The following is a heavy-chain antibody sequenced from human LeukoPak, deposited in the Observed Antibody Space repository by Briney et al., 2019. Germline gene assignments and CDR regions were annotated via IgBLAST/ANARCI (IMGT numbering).Heavy chain of an antibody. Sequence: GASVKVSCKASGYTFSGTGWYLYWLRQAPGQGLECMGWIHPNNGDTAYAQKFEGRVAMTRDTSISTAYMELRRLRPDDTAVYFCARDGPAQMVDLDYWGQETLVTVSS. D-gene: IGHD3-10*01. CDR1: GYTFSGTGWY. J-gene: IGHJ4*02. CDR2: IHPNNGDT. V-gene: IGHV1-2*02. CDR3: ARDGPAQMVDLDY.